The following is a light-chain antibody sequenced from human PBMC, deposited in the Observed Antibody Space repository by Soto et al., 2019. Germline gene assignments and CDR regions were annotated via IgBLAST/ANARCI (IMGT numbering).Light chain of an antibody. Sequence: EIVLTQSPATLSLSPGEIATLSCRASQSVSSYLAWYQQKPGQAPRLLIYDASNRATGIPARFSGSGSGTDFTLTISSLEPEDFAVYYCQQRSNWLPITFGQGTQLKIK. CDR2: DAS. J-gene: IGKJ5*01. V-gene: IGKV3-11*01. CDR1: QSVSSY. CDR3: QQRSNWLPIT.